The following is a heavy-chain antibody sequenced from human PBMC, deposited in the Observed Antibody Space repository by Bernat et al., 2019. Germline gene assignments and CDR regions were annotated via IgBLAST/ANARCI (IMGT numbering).Heavy chain of an antibody. V-gene: IGHV3-53*02. J-gene: IGHJ6*02. D-gene: IGHD3-9*01. CDR2: IYSGAST. CDR1: GFTVSSNY. CDR3: ARDPTDYDILTASMENSAYGMDV. Sequence: EVQLVETGGGLIQPGGSLRLSCAASGFTVSSNYMSWVRQAPGKGPEGVSVIYSGASTYYAHSVKGRFTISRDNSKTTLYLQMNSLRAEDTAVYYCARDPTDYDILTASMENSAYGMDVWGQGTTVTVSS.